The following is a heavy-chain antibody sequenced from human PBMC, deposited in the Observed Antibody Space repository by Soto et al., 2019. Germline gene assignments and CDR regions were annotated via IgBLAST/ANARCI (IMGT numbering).Heavy chain of an antibody. D-gene: IGHD4-17*01. CDR2: ISSGGDRI. Sequence: QVQLVESGGGLVKPGWSLRLSCAASGFTFSDYYMSWIRQAPGKGLEWISFISSGGDRIYYADSVKGRFTISRDNAKNSLYLQMNSLRAEDTAVYYCATDGEDYGDDGLDYWGQGTLLTVSS. V-gene: IGHV3-11*01. J-gene: IGHJ4*02. CDR1: GFTFSDYY. CDR3: ATDGEDYGDDGLDY.